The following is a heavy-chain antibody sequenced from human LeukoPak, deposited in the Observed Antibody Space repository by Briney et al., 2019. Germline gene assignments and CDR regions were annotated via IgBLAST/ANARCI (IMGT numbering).Heavy chain of an antibody. D-gene: IGHD3-10*01. V-gene: IGHV4-39*07. Sequence: SETLSLTCTVSGGSISSSSYNWGWIRQPPGKGLDWIGSIYYSGSTYYNPSLKSRVTMSVDTSKNQFSLKLSSVTAADTAVYYCAREDMVRGEGVDYWGQGTVVTVSS. CDR2: IYYSGST. CDR3: AREDMVRGEGVDY. J-gene: IGHJ4*02. CDR1: GGSISSSSYN.